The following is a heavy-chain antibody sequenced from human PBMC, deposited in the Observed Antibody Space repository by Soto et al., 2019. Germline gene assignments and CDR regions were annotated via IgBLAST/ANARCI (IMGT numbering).Heavy chain of an antibody. J-gene: IGHJ5*02. V-gene: IGHV1-46*01. D-gene: IGHD2-15*01. CDR1: GFSFSDYF. Sequence: ASVKVSCKASGFSFSDYFMHWVRQAPGQGLEWMGIINPSGDSRNYAQKFQGRVTITRDTSTNTVYMDLSSLRYEDTAVYYCARDNSQKYGTPAASSWFHPWGQGTPVTVSS. CDR2: INPSGDSR. CDR3: ARDNSQKYGTPAASSWFHP.